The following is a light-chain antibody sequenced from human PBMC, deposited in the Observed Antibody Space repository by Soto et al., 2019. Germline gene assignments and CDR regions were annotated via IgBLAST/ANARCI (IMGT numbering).Light chain of an antibody. CDR2: EAS. CDR1: QGINND. Sequence: DLQMTQSPSSLSASVGDRVTITCRASQGINNDLAWYQQRPGKAPQRLIYEASSLQSGVPPRFSGSGYGTDFTLTISSLQPEDFATYYCLQHNDYPRTFGGGTKVEIE. V-gene: IGKV1-17*01. CDR3: LQHNDYPRT. J-gene: IGKJ4*01.